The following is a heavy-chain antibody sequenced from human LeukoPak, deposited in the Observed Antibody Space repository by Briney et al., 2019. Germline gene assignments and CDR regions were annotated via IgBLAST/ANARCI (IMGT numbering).Heavy chain of an antibody. V-gene: IGHV3-9*01. Sequence: GGSLRLSCAAAGVSFHEYYFHWVRQTPGRGLEWVSGITRNGGTLDYPDSVKGRFTISRDNTKNSLYLHMNSLRPDDTALYYCAVNVGVTEAETLDYWGQGTLVTVSS. CDR1: GVSFHEYY. D-gene: IGHD1-26*01. CDR3: AVNVGVTEAETLDY. CDR2: ITRNGGTL. J-gene: IGHJ4*02.